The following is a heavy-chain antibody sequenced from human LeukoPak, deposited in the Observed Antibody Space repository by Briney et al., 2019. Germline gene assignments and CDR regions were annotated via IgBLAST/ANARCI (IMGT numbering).Heavy chain of an antibody. Sequence: PSQTLSLTCTVSGGSISSGGYYWSWIRQHPGKGLEWIGYIYYSGSTYYNPSLKSRVTISVDTSKNQFSLKLSSVTAADTAVYYCAREDYDFWSGYQTMVDVWGKGTTVTVSS. CDR1: GGSISSGGYY. V-gene: IGHV4-31*03. J-gene: IGHJ6*04. CDR2: IYYSGST. D-gene: IGHD3-3*01. CDR3: AREDYDFWSGYQTMVDV.